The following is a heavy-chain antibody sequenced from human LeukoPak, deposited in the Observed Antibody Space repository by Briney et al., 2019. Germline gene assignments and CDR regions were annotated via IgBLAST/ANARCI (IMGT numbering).Heavy chain of an antibody. V-gene: IGHV4-39*07. J-gene: IGHJ4*02. CDR3: ARDLWSTAAGIFDF. Sequence: SETLSLTCTVSGDFIRSGHYYWGWIRQSPGKGLEWMGSIYSTGNTHYNPSLESRLIISVDTSKNSFSLRLSSVTAADTAVYFCARDLWSTAAGIFDFWGQGALVTVSS. CDR2: IYSTGNT. CDR1: GDFIRSGHYY. D-gene: IGHD6-25*01.